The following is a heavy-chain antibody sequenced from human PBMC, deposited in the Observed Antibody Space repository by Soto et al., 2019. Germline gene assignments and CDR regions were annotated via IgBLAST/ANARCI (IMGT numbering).Heavy chain of an antibody. CDR2: INPQTGGT. D-gene: IGHD2-2*01. Sequence: ASVKVSCKASGYTITGYYIHWVREAPGQGLEWMGWINPQTGGTSYPQKFQGRVTLSRDTSINTAYLELTRLRFDDAAVYFCARERYQVISDGMDVWGQGTTVTVSS. CDR1: GYTITGYY. V-gene: IGHV1-2*02. CDR3: ARERYQVISDGMDV. J-gene: IGHJ6*02.